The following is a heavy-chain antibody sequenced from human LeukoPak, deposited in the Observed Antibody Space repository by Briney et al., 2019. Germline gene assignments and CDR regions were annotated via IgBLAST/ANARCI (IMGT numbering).Heavy chain of an antibody. J-gene: IGHJ6*02. CDR3: ARDTITMVRGVMGGRNGMDV. CDR1: GFTVSSNY. Sequence: PGGSLRLSCAASGFTVSSNYMSWVRQAPGKGLEWVSVIYSGGSTYYADSVKGRFTISRDNSKNTLYLQMNSLRAEDTAVYYCARDTITMVRGVMGGRNGMDVWGQGTTVTVSS. V-gene: IGHV3-66*01. CDR2: IYSGGST. D-gene: IGHD3-10*01.